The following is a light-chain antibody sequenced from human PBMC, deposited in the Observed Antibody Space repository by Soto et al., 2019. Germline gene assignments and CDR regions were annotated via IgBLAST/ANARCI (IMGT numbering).Light chain of an antibody. CDR2: AVY. V-gene: IGKV1-12*01. CDR1: HDIGSW. Sequence: IHMTQSPSVVSASVGGLVTITCRASHDIGSWLAWYQQKPGKATHPMIYAVYSLQSGVTSRFSGSGSGTVFTLTITSMQPEDFATYFCKKAKSFQITGGHGPRRAIK. CDR3: KKAKSFQIT. J-gene: IGKJ5*01.